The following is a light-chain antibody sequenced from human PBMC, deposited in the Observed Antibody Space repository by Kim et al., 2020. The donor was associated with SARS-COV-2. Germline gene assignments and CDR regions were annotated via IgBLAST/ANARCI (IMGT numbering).Light chain of an antibody. CDR3: NSRDSIGNHPHYV. J-gene: IGLJ1*01. Sequence: SALTQDPAVSVALGQTVRITCQGDSLRSYYASWYQQKPGQAPVLVIYGKNNRPSGIPDRFSGSSSGNTASLTITGAQAEDEADYYCNSRDSIGNHPHYV. CDR1: SLRSYY. CDR2: GKN. V-gene: IGLV3-19*01.